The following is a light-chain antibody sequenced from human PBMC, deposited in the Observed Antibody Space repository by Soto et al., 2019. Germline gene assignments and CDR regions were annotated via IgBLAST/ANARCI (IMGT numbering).Light chain of an antibody. V-gene: IGKV3-15*01. Sequence: IVMTQSPATLSVSPGERATLSCRASQSINSNLAWYQQKPGQAPSLLIYGASTRATGIPARFSGSGSGTEFTLTISSLQSADFAVFSCQQYDSWPRTFGQGTKLEIK. J-gene: IGKJ2*01. CDR3: QQYDSWPRT. CDR2: GAS. CDR1: QSINSN.